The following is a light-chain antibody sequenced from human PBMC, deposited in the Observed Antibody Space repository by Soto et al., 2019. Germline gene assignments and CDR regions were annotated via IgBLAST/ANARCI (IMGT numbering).Light chain of an antibody. J-gene: IGKJ1*01. CDR1: QSISSW. CDR2: KAS. Sequence: DIQMTQSPSTLSGSVGDRVTITFRASQSISSWLAWYQQKPGKAPKLLIYKASSLESGVPSRFSGSGSGTEFTLTISSLQPDDFATYYCEPYNSYWTFGQGTKVDI. CDR3: EPYNSYWT. V-gene: IGKV1-5*03.